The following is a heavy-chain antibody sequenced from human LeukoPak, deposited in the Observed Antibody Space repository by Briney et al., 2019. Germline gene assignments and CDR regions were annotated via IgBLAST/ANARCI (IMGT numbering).Heavy chain of an antibody. J-gene: IGHJ6*02. CDR1: GFTFSSYW. V-gene: IGHV3-7*01. CDR3: ARSKWPPTLSYYYYGMDV. Sequence: PGGSLRLSCAASGFTFSSYWMSWVRQAPGKGLEWVANIKQDGSEKYYVDSVKGRFTISRDNAKNSLYLQMNSLRAEDTAVYYCARSKWPPTLSYYYYGMDVWGQGTTVTVSS. CDR2: IKQDGSEK. D-gene: IGHD5-12*01.